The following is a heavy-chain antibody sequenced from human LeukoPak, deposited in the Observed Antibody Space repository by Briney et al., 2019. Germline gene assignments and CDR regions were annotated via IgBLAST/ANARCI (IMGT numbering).Heavy chain of an antibody. CDR2: INSDGSST. J-gene: IGHJ4*02. V-gene: IGHV3-74*01. CDR1: GFTFSNYW. D-gene: IGHD2-15*01. Sequence: GGSLRLSCAASGFTFSNYWMHWVRQAPGTGLVWVSRINSDGSSTSYADSVKGRFTISRDNAKNSLYLQMNSLRAEDTAVYYCARDSGLWSSEYYFDYWGQGTLVAVSS. CDR3: ARDSGLWSSEYYFDY.